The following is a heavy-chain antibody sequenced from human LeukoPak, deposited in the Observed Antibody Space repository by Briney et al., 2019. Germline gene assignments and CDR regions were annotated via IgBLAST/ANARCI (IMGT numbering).Heavy chain of an antibody. CDR1: GFTFSDYY. CDR3: AKARGATYGTYYFDY. V-gene: IGHV3-11*01. D-gene: IGHD4/OR15-4a*01. Sequence: AGGSLRLSCAASGFTFSDYYMSWIRQAPGKGLEWVSYISSSGSTIYYADSVKGRFTISRDNSKNTLYLQMNSLRAEDTAVYYCAKARGATYGTYYFDYWGQGTLVTVSS. CDR2: ISSSGSTI. J-gene: IGHJ4*02.